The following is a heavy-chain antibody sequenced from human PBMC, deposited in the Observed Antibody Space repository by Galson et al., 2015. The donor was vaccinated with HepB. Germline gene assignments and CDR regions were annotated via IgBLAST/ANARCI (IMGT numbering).Heavy chain of an antibody. J-gene: IGHJ6*03. CDR2: ISSTSITI. Sequence: SLRLSCAASGFTFSTYSMNWVHQAPGKGLEWVSYISSTSITIYYADSLKGRFTIFRDNAKNSLYLQMNSLRAEDTAVYFCARDGCGSTSCYAGYNYYYYMDVWGKGTTVTVSS. CDR1: GFTFSTYS. CDR3: ARDGCGSTSCYAGYNYYYYMDV. V-gene: IGHV3-48*01. D-gene: IGHD2-2*01.